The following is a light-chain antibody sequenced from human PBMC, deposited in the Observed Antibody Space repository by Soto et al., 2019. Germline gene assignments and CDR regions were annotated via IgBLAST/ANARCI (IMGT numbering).Light chain of an antibody. CDR3: TSYAGSNNLV. CDR1: SSDIGGYNY. V-gene: IGLV2-8*01. J-gene: IGLJ7*01. CDR2: EVS. Sequence: QSVLTQPRSASGSPGQSVTISCTGTSSDIGGYNYVSWYQQHPGKAPKLIIYEVSKRPSGVPDRFSGSKSGNTASLTVSGLQAEDEADYYCTSYAGSNNLVFAGGTQLTVL.